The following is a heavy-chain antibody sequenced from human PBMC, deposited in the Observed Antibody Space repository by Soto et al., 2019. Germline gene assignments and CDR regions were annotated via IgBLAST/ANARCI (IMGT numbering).Heavy chain of an antibody. V-gene: IGHV3-23*01. CDR2: ISNSGGRT. Sequence: EVQLLESGGGLVLPGGSLRLSCAASGFTFSSYPMACVRQAPGKGLEWVSTISNSGGRTYYADSVRGRFTISRDDSKNTLYLQMNSLRAEDTAVYYCAMTFGTIDPFDYWGQGTLVTVSS. CDR3: AMTFGTIDPFDY. CDR1: GFTFSSYP. J-gene: IGHJ4*02. D-gene: IGHD3-10*01.